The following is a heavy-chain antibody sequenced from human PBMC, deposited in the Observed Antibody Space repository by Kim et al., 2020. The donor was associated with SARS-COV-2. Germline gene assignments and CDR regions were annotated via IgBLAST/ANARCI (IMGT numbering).Heavy chain of an antibody. V-gene: IGHV4-59*01. CDR2: IYYSGST. D-gene: IGHD6-13*01. CDR1: GGSISSYY. Sequence: SETLSLTCTVSGGSISSYYWSWIRQPPGKGLEWIGYIYYSGSTNYNPSLKSRVTISVDTSKNQFSLKLSSVTAADTAVYYCARARTQQLVIDYWGQGTLVTVSS. J-gene: IGHJ4*02. CDR3: ARARTQQLVIDY.